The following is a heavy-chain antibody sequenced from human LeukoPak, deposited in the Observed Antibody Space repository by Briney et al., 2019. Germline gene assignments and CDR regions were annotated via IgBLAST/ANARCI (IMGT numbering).Heavy chain of an antibody. Sequence: AGSLSLSCAVSGFTFSSYATSWVRQAPGKGLEWLSAISSSGGSTYYADSVKGRFTISRDNSKNTLYLQMNSLRAVDTAVYYCAKNPVDTAMPFSYWGQGTLVTVSS. D-gene: IGHD5-18*01. V-gene: IGHV3-23*01. CDR3: AKNPVDTAMPFSY. CDR1: GFTFSSYA. J-gene: IGHJ4*02. CDR2: ISSSGGST.